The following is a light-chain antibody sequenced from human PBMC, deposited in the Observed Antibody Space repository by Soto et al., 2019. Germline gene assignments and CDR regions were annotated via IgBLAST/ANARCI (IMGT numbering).Light chain of an antibody. V-gene: IGLV2-14*01. CDR3: SSYTSSITLV. Sequence: QSALTQPASVSGSPVQSITISCTGTSSYVGGYNYVSWEQQHPGKAPKLMIYEVINRPSGVSNRFSCSKSGNTASLTISGLQAEDEADYYCSSYTSSITLVFGTGTKLTVL. CDR2: EVI. J-gene: IGLJ1*01. CDR1: SSYVGGYNY.